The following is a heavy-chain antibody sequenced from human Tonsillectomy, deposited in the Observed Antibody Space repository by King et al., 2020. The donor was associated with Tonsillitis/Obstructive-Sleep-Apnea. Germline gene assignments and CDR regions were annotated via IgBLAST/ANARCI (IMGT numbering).Heavy chain of an antibody. Sequence: QLVQSGAEVKKPGESLQISCKGSGYSFTSYWIGWVRQMPGKGLEWMGIIYPGDSDTRNSPSFQGQVTISADKSTSTAYLRWSSLKASDTAMYYCARHLWNLEYSSPYFYYYYMDVWGNGTTVTVSS. CDR3: ARHLWNLEYSSPYFYYYYMDV. D-gene: IGHD6-13*01. J-gene: IGHJ6*03. V-gene: IGHV5-51*01. CDR2: IYPGDSDT. CDR1: GYSFTSYW.